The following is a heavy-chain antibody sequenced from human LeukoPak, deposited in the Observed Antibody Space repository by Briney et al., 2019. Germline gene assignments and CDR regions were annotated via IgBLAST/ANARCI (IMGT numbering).Heavy chain of an antibody. CDR2: IKSKTDGGTT. D-gene: IGHD3-3*01. J-gene: IGHJ5*02. Sequence: GRSLRLSCAASGFTFSNAWMSWVRQAPGKGLEWVGRIKSKTDGGTTDYAAPVKGRFTISRDDSKNTLYLQMNSLKTEDTAVYYCTTALRFLEWFANWFDPWGQGTLVTVSS. CDR1: GFTFSNAW. CDR3: TTALRFLEWFANWFDP. V-gene: IGHV3-15*01.